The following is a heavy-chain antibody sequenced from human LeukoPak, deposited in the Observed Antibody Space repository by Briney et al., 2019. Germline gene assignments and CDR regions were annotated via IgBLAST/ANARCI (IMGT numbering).Heavy chain of an antibody. J-gene: IGHJ4*02. V-gene: IGHV3-23*01. CDR2: ISGSGGST. Sequence: PGGSLRLPCAASGFTFSSYAMSWVRQAPGKGLEWVSAISGSGGSTYYADTVKGRFTISRDNSKNTLYLQMDSLRAEDTAVYYCAREKTSGWYYFDSWGQGTLVSVSS. D-gene: IGHD6-19*01. CDR1: GFTFSSYA. CDR3: AREKTSGWYYFDS.